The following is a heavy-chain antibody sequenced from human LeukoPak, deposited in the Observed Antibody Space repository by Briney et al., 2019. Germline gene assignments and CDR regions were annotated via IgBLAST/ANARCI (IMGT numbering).Heavy chain of an antibody. CDR3: ARSPLVGDNWLDP. CDR1: GFTVSSNY. CDR2: IYSGGST. Sequence: PGGSLRLSCAASGFTVSSNYMSWVRQAPGKGLEWVSVIYSGGSTYYADSVKGRFTISRDNSKNTLYLQMNSLRSEDTAVYYCARSPLVGDNWLDPWGQGTLVTVSS. V-gene: IGHV3-53*05. J-gene: IGHJ5*02. D-gene: IGHD2-2*01.